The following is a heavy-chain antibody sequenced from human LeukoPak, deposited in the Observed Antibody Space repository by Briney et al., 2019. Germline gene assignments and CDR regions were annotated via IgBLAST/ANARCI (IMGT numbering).Heavy chain of an antibody. CDR1: GFTFSSYA. D-gene: IGHD2-2*01. V-gene: IGHV3-30*04. CDR2: ISYDGSNK. J-gene: IGHJ5*02. Sequence: GGSLRLSCAASGFTFSSYAMHWVRQAPGKGLEWVAVISYDGSNKYYADSVKGRFTISRDNSKNTLYLQMNSLRAEDTAVYYCARNGVYQLHWVWFDPWGQGTLVTVSS. CDR3: ARNGVYQLHWVWFDP.